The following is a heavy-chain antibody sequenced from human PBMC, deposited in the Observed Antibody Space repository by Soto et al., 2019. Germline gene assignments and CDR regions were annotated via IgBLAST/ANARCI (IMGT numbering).Heavy chain of an antibody. CDR2: IYYSGST. D-gene: IGHD4-17*01. Sequence: QVQLQESGPGLVKPSETLSLTCTVSGGSISSYYWSWIRQPPGKGLEWIVYIYYSGSTNYNPSLKSRVTISVDTSKNQFSLKLSSVTAADTAVYYCARAYGDYVFDYWGQGTLVTVSS. J-gene: IGHJ4*02. CDR1: GGSISSYY. V-gene: IGHV4-59*01. CDR3: ARAYGDYVFDY.